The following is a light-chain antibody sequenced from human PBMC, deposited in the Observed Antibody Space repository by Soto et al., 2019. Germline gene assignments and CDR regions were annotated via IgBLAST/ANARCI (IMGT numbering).Light chain of an antibody. CDR1: SSNIGAGYD. J-gene: IGLJ1*01. CDR3: QSYDSSLSAYV. V-gene: IGLV1-40*01. CDR2: ANN. Sequence: QSALTQPPSVSGAPGQRVTISCTGSSSNIGAGYDVHWYQQLPGTAPKLLIYANNNRPSGVPDRFSGSKSGTSASLAITGLQAEDEADYYCQSYDSSLSAYVFGSGTKVTVL.